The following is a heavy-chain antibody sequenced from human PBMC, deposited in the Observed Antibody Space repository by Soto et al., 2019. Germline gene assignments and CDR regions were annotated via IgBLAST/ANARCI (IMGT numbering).Heavy chain of an antibody. V-gene: IGHV3-11*05. J-gene: IGHJ4*02. CDR3: ARDRTGYSNDFDY. D-gene: IGHD6-13*01. CDR2: ISSSSSYT. CDR1: GFTFSDYY. Sequence: QVQLVESGGGLVKPGGSLRLSCAASGFTFSDYYMTWIRQAPGKGLEWVSYISSSSSYTNYADSVKGRFTISRDNAKNSLYLQMNSLRAEDTAVYYYARDRTGYSNDFDYWGQGTLVTVSS.